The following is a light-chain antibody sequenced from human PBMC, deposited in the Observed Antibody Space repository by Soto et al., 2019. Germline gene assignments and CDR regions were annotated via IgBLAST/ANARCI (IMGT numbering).Light chain of an antibody. J-gene: IGKJ5*01. Sequence: VMTQSPATLSVSPGERATLSCRASQSVRDTTAVYEQKPGQASMLLIYSGSTRATGVPARFSGSGSGTEFPLPISRLQSDDFAVYYCQQYNNWPPITFGQGTDWRL. V-gene: IGKV3-15*01. CDR2: SGS. CDR1: QSVRDT. CDR3: QQYNNWPPIT.